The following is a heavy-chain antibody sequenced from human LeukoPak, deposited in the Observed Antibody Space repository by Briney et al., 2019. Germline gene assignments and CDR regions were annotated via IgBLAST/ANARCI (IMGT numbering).Heavy chain of an antibody. V-gene: IGHV1-46*01. J-gene: IGHJ6*03. CDR3: ARELTSGGYYYYYYMDV. CDR2: INPSGGNT. CDR1: GYTFTSYY. Sequence: GASVKVSCKASGYTFTSYYMHWVRQAPGQGLEWMGIINPSGGNTGYAQKFQGRVTMTRNTSISTAYMELSSLRSEDTAVYYCARELTSGGYYYYYYMDVWGKGTTVTISS. D-gene: IGHD3-16*01.